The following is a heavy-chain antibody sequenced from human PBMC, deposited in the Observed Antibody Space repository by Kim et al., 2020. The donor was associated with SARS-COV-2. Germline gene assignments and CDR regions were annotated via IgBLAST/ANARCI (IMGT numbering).Heavy chain of an antibody. V-gene: IGHV4-39*01. J-gene: IGHJ4*02. D-gene: IGHD1-20*01. CDR3: ARLDNSMGRSFDY. Sequence: SETLSLTCTVSGGSISSSSYYWGWIRQPPGKGLEWIGSIYYSGSTYYNPSLKSRVTISVDTSKNQFSLKLSSVTAADTAVYYCARLDNSMGRSFDYWGQGTLVTVSS. CDR2: IYYSGST. CDR1: GGSISSSSYY.